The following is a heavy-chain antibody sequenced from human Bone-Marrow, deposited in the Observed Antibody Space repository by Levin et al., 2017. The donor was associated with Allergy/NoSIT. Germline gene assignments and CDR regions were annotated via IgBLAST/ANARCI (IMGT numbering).Heavy chain of an antibody. CDR3: TTGLGSGYEDLYYYYMDV. V-gene: IGHV3-15*01. D-gene: IGHD5-12*01. CDR2: IKSKTDGGTT. CDR1: GFTFSNAW. J-gene: IGHJ6*03. Sequence: ETLSLTCAASGFTFSNAWMSWVRQAPGKGLEWVGRIKSKTDGGTTDYAAPVKGRFTISRDDSKNTLYLQMNSLKTEDTAVYYCTTGLGSGYEDLYYYYMDVWGKGTTVTVSS.